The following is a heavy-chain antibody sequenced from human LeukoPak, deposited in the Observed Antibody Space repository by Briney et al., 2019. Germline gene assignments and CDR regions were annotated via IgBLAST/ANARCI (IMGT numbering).Heavy chain of an antibody. Sequence: QPGGSLRLSCAASGFTFSSYWMHWVRQAPGKGLVWVSRINSDGSSTSYADSVKGRFTISRDNSKNTLYLQMNSLRAEDTAVYYCAREKYPKYYDDAFDIWGQGTMVTVSS. CDR1: GFTFSSYW. J-gene: IGHJ3*02. CDR2: INSDGSST. D-gene: IGHD1-26*01. V-gene: IGHV3-74*01. CDR3: AREKYPKYYDDAFDI.